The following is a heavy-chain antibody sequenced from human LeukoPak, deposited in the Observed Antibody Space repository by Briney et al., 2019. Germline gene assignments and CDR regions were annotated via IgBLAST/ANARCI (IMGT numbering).Heavy chain of an antibody. D-gene: IGHD3-10*01. CDR1: GFTFSSYW. Sequence: PGGSLRLSCAASGFTFSSYWMSWVRQAPGKGLEWVANIKQDGSEKYYVDSVKGRFTISRDNAKNSLYLQMNSLRAEDTAVYYCVRGSGSFAYYFDYWGQGTLVTVSS. J-gene: IGHJ4*02. CDR2: IKQDGSEK. V-gene: IGHV3-7*01. CDR3: VRGSGSFAYYFDY.